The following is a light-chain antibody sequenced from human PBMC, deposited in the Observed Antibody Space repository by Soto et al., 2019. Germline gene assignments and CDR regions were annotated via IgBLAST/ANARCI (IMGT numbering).Light chain of an antibody. CDR2: DAS. J-gene: IGKJ3*01. V-gene: IGKV1-12*01. CDR3: EQTNSFPPT. CDR1: EGIASW. Sequence: DVQMTQSPSSVSASVGDRVTITCRASEGIASWLAWYQQKPGKAPKLLIYDASSLHSGVPSRFSGSGSGTDFTLTITSLQPEDFATYYCEQTNSFPPTFGPGTKVDI.